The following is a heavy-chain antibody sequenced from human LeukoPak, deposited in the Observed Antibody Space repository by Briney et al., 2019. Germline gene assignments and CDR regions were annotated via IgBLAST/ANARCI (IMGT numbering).Heavy chain of an antibody. V-gene: IGHV4-59*01. D-gene: IGHD3-10*01. CDR2: IYYSGST. CDR1: GGSLSSYY. CDR3: ARTDYYGNRDFDY. J-gene: IGHJ4*02. Sequence: SETLSLTCTVSGGSLSSYYWSWIRQPPGKGLEGIGYIYYSGSTNYNPSLKSRVTISVDTSKNQFSLKLSSVTAADTAVYYCARTDYYGNRDFDYWGQGTRVTVSS.